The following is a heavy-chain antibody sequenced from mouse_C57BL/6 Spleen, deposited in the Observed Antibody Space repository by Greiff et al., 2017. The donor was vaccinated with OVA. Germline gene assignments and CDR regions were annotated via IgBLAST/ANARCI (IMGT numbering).Heavy chain of an antibody. Sequence: EVKLQESGPGLVKPSQSLSLTCSVTGYSITSGYYWNWIRQFPGNKLEWMGYISYDGSNNYNPSLKNRISITRDTSKNQFFLKLNSVTTEDTATYYCARVHDGLIWYAMDYWGQGTSVTVSS. CDR2: ISYDGSN. D-gene: IGHD2-3*01. V-gene: IGHV3-6*01. CDR1: GYSITSGYY. J-gene: IGHJ4*01. CDR3: ARVHDGLIWYAMDY.